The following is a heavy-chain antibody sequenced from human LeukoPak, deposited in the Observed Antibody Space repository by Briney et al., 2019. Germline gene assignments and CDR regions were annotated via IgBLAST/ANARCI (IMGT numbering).Heavy chain of an antibody. CDR3: ARVNTVLRYFDWLLGAFDI. D-gene: IGHD3-9*01. J-gene: IGHJ3*02. CDR2: INPSGGST. CDR1: GYTFTSYY. Sequence: ASVKVSCKASGYTFTSYYMHWVRQAPGQGLEWMGIINPSGGSTSYAQKFQGRVTMTRDTSTSTVYMELSSLRSEDTAVYYCARVNTVLRYFDWLLGAFDIWGQGTMVTVSS. V-gene: IGHV1-46*01.